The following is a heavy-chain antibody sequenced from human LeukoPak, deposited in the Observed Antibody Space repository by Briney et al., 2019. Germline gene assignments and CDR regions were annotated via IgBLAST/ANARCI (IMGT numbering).Heavy chain of an antibody. J-gene: IGHJ4*02. D-gene: IGHD4-17*01. V-gene: IGHV3-7*01. Sequence: GGSLRLSCAASGFTFSSYAMSWVRQAPGKGLEWVALINQDGSQKKYVDSLEGRFSLSRDNAKNSLYLQMNSLRAEDTAIYYCARAGDYYFHYWGQGTLVTVSS. CDR3: ARAGDYYFHY. CDR2: INQDGSQK. CDR1: GFTFSSYA.